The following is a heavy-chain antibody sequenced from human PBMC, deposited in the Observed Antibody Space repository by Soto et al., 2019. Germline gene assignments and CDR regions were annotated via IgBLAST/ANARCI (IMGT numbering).Heavy chain of an antibody. V-gene: IGHV2-5*01. D-gene: IGHD3-3*01. Sequence: SGPTLVNPTPTLTLTCTFSGFSLSTSGVGVGWILQPPGKALEWLALVYCNDHKPYSPSMKSRLTATKDTSKNQVVLTTTNMDHVNTDTHHCAQNTLAYSAFWSAYSWTTCPSWFDPWGQGTMVTVSS. J-gene: IGHJ5*02. CDR2: VYCNDHK. CDR3: AQNTLAYSAFWSAYSWTTCPSWFDP. CDR1: GFSLSTSGVG.